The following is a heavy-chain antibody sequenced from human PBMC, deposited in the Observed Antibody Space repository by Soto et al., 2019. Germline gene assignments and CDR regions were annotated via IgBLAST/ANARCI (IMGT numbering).Heavy chain of an antibody. D-gene: IGHD4-17*01. CDR3: ARRSGTTNLWAFDI. Sequence: QVQLQESGPGLVKPSETLSLTCTVSGGSISSYYWSWIRQPPGKGLEWIGYIYYSGSTNYNPSLKSRVTLSVDTSKNQFSLKLSSVTAADTAVYYCARRSGTTNLWAFDIWGQGTMVTVSS. CDR1: GGSISSYY. V-gene: IGHV4-59*08. J-gene: IGHJ3*02. CDR2: IYYSGST.